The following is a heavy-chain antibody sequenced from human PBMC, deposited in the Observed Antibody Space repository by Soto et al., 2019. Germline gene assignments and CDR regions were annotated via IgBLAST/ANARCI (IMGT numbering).Heavy chain of an antibody. CDR1: GDSVSSNSDT. CDR2: TYYRSKWYN. CDR3: ARGKDGSIDY. Sequence: SQTLSLTCAVSGDSVSSNSDTWNWIRQSPSRGLEWLGRTYYRSKWYNDYAVSVESRITINPDTSKNQFSLQLNSVTPEDTAVYYCARGKDGSIDYWGQGTLVTVSS. D-gene: IGHD5-12*01. J-gene: IGHJ4*02. V-gene: IGHV6-1*01.